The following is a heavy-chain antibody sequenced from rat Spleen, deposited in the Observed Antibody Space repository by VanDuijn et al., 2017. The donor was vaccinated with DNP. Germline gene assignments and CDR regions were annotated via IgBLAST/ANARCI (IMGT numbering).Heavy chain of an antibody. CDR1: GFIFSDHW. J-gene: IGHJ2*01. CDR3: TTGPFDY. V-gene: IGHV5-20*01. Sequence: EVQLVESGGGPVQPGRSLKLSCAASGFIFSDHWMTWIRQAPGKGLEWVATITYDGRNIYYRDSVKGRFTISRDNAKSSLYLQMDSLRSEDTATYYCTTGPFDYWGQGVMVTVSS. CDR2: ITYDGRNI.